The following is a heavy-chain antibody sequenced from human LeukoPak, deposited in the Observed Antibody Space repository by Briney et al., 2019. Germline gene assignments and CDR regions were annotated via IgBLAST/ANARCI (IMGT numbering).Heavy chain of an antibody. CDR2: IYYSGST. CDR1: GAFISTYY. J-gene: IGHJ4*02. D-gene: IGHD6-6*01. CDR3: ACGEEYIGGIFDY. V-gene: IGHV4-59*01. Sequence: SETLSLTCTVSGAFISTYYWSWIRQPPGKGLEWIGYIYYSGSTNYNPSLKSRVTISVDTSKNQFSLKLTSVTAADTAMYYCACGEEYIGGIFDYWGRGTLVTVSS.